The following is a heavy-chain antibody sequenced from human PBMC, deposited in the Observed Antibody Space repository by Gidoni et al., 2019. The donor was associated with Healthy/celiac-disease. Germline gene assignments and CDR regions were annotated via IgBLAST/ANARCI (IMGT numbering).Heavy chain of an antibody. Sequence: QVQLVESGGGVVQPGTSLRLPCSSSGFPFRSYAMHWVRQAPGKGLEWVAVISYDGSNKYYADSVKGRFTISRDNSKNTLYLQMNSLRAEDTAVYYCARDTYGSGGYYFDYWGQGTLVTVSS. CDR2: ISYDGSNK. CDR1: GFPFRSYA. V-gene: IGHV3-30-3*01. D-gene: IGHD3-10*01. J-gene: IGHJ4*02. CDR3: ARDTYGSGGYYFDY.